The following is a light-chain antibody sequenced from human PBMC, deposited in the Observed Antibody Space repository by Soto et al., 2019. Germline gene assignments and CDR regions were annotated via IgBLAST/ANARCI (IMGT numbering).Light chain of an antibody. Sequence: EIVLTQSPGTLSLSPGERATLSCRASQSVSSSYLAWYQQKPGQAPRLLIYGASSRATGIPDRFSGSGSGTEFTLTISRLEPEDLAVYYCHQYGSSPGTFGQGTKVEIK. V-gene: IGKV3-20*01. J-gene: IGKJ1*01. CDR2: GAS. CDR1: QSVSSSY. CDR3: HQYGSSPGT.